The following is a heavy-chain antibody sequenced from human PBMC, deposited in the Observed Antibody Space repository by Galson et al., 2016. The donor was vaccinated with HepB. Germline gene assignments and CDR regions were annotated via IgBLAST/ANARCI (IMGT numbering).Heavy chain of an antibody. V-gene: IGHV4-59*12. Sequence: TLSLTCSLSGGSISTYYWTWIRQAPGRGLAWIGNALYNGSTNYNPSLESRVHMSVDKSKNQFSLRLTSVAAADAAVYYCARERGGPNPEWGQGISVIV. CDR2: ALYNGST. CDR1: GGSISTYY. D-gene: IGHD2-15*01. CDR3: ARERGGPNPE. J-gene: IGHJ4*02.